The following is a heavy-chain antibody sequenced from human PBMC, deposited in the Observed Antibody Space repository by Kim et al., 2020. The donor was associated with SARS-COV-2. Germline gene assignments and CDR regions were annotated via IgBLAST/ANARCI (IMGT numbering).Heavy chain of an antibody. Sequence: NDNPALRSRVTISVDTSKNQFSLKLGCVTAADTAVYYCAGTARGANFDYWGRGALVTVSS. J-gene: IGHJ4*02. D-gene: IGHD1-26*01. V-gene: IGHV4-4*09. CDR3: AGTARGANFDY.